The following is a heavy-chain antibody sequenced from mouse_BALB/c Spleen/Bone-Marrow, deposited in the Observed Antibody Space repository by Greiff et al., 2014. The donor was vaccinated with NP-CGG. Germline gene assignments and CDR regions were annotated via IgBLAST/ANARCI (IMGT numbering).Heavy chain of an antibody. Sequence: VQLQQSGAELVKPGASVKLSYTASGFNIKDTYIHWVKQRPEQGPEWIGGIDPANGNTKYDPKFQGKATITADTSSNTAYLQLSSLTSEDTAVYYCARDYGRTAWFAYWGQGTLVTVSA. CDR2: IDPANGNT. CDR1: GFNIKDTY. V-gene: IGHV14-3*02. J-gene: IGHJ3*01. CDR3: ARDYGRTAWFAY. D-gene: IGHD1-1*01.